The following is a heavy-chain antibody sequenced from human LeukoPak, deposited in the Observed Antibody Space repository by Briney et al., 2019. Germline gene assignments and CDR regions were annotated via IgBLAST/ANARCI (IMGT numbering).Heavy chain of an antibody. Sequence: SETLSLTCTVSGGSISSSSYYWGWIRQPPGKGLGWIGSIHYSGSTYYNPSLKSRVTISADTSKNKFSLQLSSVTAANTAVYYCARNSLRGYSSSYDNWFDPWGQGTLVTVSS. CDR2: IHYSGST. D-gene: IGHD6-6*01. J-gene: IGHJ5*02. V-gene: IGHV4-39*07. CDR1: GGSISSSSYY. CDR3: ARNSLRGYSSSYDNWFDP.